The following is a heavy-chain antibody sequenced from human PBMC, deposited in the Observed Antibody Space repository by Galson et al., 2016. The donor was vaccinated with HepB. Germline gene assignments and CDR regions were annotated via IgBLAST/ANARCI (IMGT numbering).Heavy chain of an antibody. CDR3: AKVLGIAIFGVTVYTFDH. D-gene: IGHD3-3*01. J-gene: IGHJ4*02. Sequence: SLRLSCAASGFTFSSYAMSWVRQAPGKGLEWVSSIGDSGGDVYYADSVKGRFTISRDSSKSTLSLQMDSLRAEDKAVYYCAKVLGIAIFGVTVYTFDHWGQGTLVTVSS. V-gene: IGHV3-23*01. CDR1: GFTFSSYA. CDR2: IGDSGGDV.